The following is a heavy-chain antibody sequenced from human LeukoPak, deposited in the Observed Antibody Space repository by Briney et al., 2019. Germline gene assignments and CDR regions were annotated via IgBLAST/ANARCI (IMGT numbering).Heavy chain of an antibody. J-gene: IGHJ4*02. V-gene: IGHV4-39*02. Sequence: SETLSLTCTVSGASISSSSSSWGWVRQPPGKGPEWIGSIYYSGLTYDNPSLKSRVSISVDPSKNHFSLKVSSVTAADTAVYYCASGTFDDYGDYDRGDYFDHWSQGTLVTVSS. CDR2: IYYSGLT. D-gene: IGHD4-17*01. CDR3: ASGTFDDYGDYDRGDYFDH. CDR1: GASISSSSSS.